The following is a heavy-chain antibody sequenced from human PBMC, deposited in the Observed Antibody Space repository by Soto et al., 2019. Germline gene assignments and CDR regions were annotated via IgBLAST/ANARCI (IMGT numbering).Heavy chain of an antibody. CDR1: NFSISSGYY. Sequence: SETLSLTCVVSNFSISSGYYWGWIRQSPGKGLEWIASIYRSGTTSYNPSLKSRVTISVDPSKNQFSLMLTAVTAADTAVYYCARTHSGSYYSVFNYWGRGDLVTVSS. CDR3: ARTHSGSYYSVFNY. J-gene: IGHJ4*02. CDR2: IYRSGTT. D-gene: IGHD1-26*01. V-gene: IGHV4-38-2*01.